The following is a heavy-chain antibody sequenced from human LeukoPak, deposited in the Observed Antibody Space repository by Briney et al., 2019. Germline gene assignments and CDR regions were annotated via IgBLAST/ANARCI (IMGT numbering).Heavy chain of an antibody. CDR3: ARDGIRSFAARQSYYYGMDV. Sequence: PGGSLRLSCAASGFTFSSYGMHWVRQAPGKGLEWVAVIWYDRSNKYYADSVKGRFTISRDNSKNTLYLQMNSLRAEDTAVYYCARDGIRSFAARQSYYYGMDVWGQGTTVTVSS. CDR2: IWYDRSNK. D-gene: IGHD6-6*01. CDR1: GFTFSSYG. V-gene: IGHV3-33*01. J-gene: IGHJ6*02.